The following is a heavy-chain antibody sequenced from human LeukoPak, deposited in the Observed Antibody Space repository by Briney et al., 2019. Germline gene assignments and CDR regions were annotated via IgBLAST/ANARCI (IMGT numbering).Heavy chain of an antibody. CDR3: AKRYGSRSYHRFYH. V-gene: IGHV4-59*08. CDR2: IFSTGST. D-gene: IGHD3-10*01. J-gene: IGHJ4*02. CDR1: GGSINSYH. Sequence: PSETLSLTCTVSGGSINSYHWNWIRQPPGKGLEWIGYIFSTGSTNYNPSLKSRVTISLDTSKSQFSLRLTSVAAADTAVYYCAKRYGSRSYHRFYHWRQGTLVTVSS.